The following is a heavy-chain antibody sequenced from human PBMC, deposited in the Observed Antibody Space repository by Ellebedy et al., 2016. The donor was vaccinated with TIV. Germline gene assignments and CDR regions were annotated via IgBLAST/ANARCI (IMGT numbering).Heavy chain of an antibody. V-gene: IGHV3-23*01. CDR2: FSGSGGGT. Sequence: GESLKISXEASGFTFSSYGMSWVRQAPGKGLEWVSGFSGSGGGTYYADSVEGRFTISRDNANNTLYLQMNSLRVEDTAVYYCAKDIVRYFDWILPYWYFDLWGRGTLVTVSS. D-gene: IGHD3-9*01. J-gene: IGHJ2*01. CDR3: AKDIVRYFDWILPYWYFDL. CDR1: GFTFSSYG.